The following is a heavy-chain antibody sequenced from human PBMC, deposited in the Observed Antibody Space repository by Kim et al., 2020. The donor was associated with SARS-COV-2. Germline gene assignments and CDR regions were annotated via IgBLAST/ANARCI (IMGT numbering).Heavy chain of an antibody. D-gene: IGHD6-6*01. J-gene: IGHJ2*01. V-gene: IGHV3-30*07. CDR3: ARESHYSSSSDWGYFDL. Sequence: VESLFTISRDNSKNALYLQMNSLRAEDTAVYYCARESHYSSSSDWGYFDLWGRGTLVTVSS.